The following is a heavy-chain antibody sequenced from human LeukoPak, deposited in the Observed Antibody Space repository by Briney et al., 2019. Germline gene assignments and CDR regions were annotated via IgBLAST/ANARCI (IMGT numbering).Heavy chain of an antibody. Sequence: ASVKVSCKASGYTFTSYDINWVRQATGQGLEWMGWMNPNSGNTGYAQKFQGRVTMTRNTSISTAYMELSSLRSEDTAVYYCARLSRRTTNCAFDIWGQGTMVTVSS. J-gene: IGHJ3*02. CDR1: GYTFTSYD. D-gene: IGHD7-27*01. V-gene: IGHV1-8*01. CDR2: MNPNSGNT. CDR3: ARLSRRTTNCAFDI.